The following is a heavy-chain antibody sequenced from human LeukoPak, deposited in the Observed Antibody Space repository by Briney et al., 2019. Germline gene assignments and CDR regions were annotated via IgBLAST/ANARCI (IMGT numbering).Heavy chain of an antibody. CDR1: GGSISNYY. Sequence: SETLSLTCTVSGGSISNYYWSWIRQPPGKGLEWIGYIYYSGSTNYNPSLKSRVTISVDTSKNHFSLNLSSVTAADTAVYYCARVLFDSGSYSLNYWGQGTLVTVSS. V-gene: IGHV4-59*01. CDR3: ARVLFDSGSYSLNY. CDR2: IYYSGST. J-gene: IGHJ4*02. D-gene: IGHD1-26*01.